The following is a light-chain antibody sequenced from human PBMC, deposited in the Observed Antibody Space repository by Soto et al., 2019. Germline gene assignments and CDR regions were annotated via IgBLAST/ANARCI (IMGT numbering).Light chain of an antibody. CDR3: QSYDSTLSARYV. V-gene: IGLV1-40*01. CDR1: SSNIGANYD. CDR2: GNN. J-gene: IGLJ1*01. Sequence: QSVLTQPPSVSGAPGQRVTISCTGCSSNIGANYDVHWYQHRPGTAPKLHIFGNNNRPSGVPDRFSGAKSGTSASLAITGLQAEDEGDYYCQSYDSTLSARYVFGTGTKLTVL.